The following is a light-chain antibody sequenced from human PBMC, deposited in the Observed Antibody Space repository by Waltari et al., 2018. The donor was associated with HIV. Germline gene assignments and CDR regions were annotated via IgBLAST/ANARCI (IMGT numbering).Light chain of an antibody. CDR3: AVWDDSLRSVL. CDR1: SSNIGSNP. V-gene: IGLV1-44*01. Sequence: QSVLTQPPSASGTPGQRVNISCSGGSSNIGSNPVNWYRQFPGEAPKLLIYTNIRRPAGVPDRVSGSKSGTSASLAISGLQSEDEADFYCAVWDDSLRSVLCGGGTRLTVL. CDR2: TNI. J-gene: IGLJ3*02.